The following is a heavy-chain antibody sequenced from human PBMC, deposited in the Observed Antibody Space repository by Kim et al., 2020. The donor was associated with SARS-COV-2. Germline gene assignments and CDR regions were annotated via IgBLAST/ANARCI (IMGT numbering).Heavy chain of an antibody. CDR2: ISGSGGST. J-gene: IGHJ6*02. CDR1: GFTFSSYA. CDR3: LSGSFLAYYGMDV. V-gene: IGHV3-23*01. Sequence: GGSLRLSCAASGFTFSSYAMSWVRQAPGKGLEWVSAISGSGGSTYYADSVKGRFTISRDNSKNTLYLQMNSLRAEDTAVYYCLSGSFLAYYGMDVWGQGTTVTVSS. D-gene: IGHD1-26*01.